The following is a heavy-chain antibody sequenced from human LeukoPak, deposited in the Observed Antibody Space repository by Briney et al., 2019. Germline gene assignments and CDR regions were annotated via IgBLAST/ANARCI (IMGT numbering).Heavy chain of an antibody. D-gene: IGHD6-13*01. Sequence: SETLSLTCSVSGYSISSGYYWGWIRQPPGKGLEWMGIIYQSGKTYCNPSLESRVTISVDTSKNQFSLKMDSMTAADTAMYYCARGLPGGQLSRYDYWGQGTLVTVSS. CDR1: GYSISSGYY. CDR2: IYQSGKT. V-gene: IGHV4-38-2*02. CDR3: ARGLPGGQLSRYDY. J-gene: IGHJ4*02.